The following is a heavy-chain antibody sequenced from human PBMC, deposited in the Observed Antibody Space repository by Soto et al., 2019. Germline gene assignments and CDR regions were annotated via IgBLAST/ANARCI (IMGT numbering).Heavy chain of an antibody. CDR1: GFTFTDYW. CDR2: INSDVSRT. V-gene: IGHV3-74*01. J-gene: IGHJ4*02. CDR3: ARETYRGFYFDY. Sequence: LRLSCAASGFTFTDYWTHWVRQAPGKGLVWVSRINSDVSRTSYADSVTGRFTISRDNAKNTLYLQMNSLRVEDTALYYCARETYRGFYFDYWGQGTLVTVSS. D-gene: IGHD4-4*01.